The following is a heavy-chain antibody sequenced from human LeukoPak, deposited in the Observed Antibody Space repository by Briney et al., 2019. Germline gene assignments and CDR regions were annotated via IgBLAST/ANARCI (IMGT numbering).Heavy chain of an antibody. D-gene: IGHD6-19*01. V-gene: IGHV4-30-4*08. CDR2: IYYSGST. CDR3: ASQGIAVAGRDY. J-gene: IGHJ4*02. Sequence: PSQTLSLTCTVSGGSISSGDYYWSWIRQPTGKGLEWIGYIYYSGSTYYNPSLKSRVTISVDTSKNQFSLKLSSVTAAGTAVYYCASQGIAVAGRDYWGQGTLVTVPS. CDR1: GGSISSGDYY.